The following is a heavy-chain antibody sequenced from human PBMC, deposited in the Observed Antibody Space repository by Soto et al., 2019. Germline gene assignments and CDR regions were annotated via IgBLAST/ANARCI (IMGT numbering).Heavy chain of an antibody. CDR2: INNAGTT. CDR1: GFDASVNF. CDR3: VRENYYYGMDV. V-gene: IGHV3-66*01. J-gene: IGHJ6*02. Sequence: EVQLVESGGTLVQPGGSLKLSCAASGFDASVNFMTWVRQAPGKGLEWVSSINNAGTTLYADSVKGRFTISRDDSKYALFLQMNSLRVEDTAMYYCVRENYYYGMDVWGQGTAVTVSS.